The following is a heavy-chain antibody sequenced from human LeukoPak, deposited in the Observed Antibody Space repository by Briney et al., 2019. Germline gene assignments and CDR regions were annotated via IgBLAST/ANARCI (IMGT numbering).Heavy chain of an antibody. Sequence: GGSLRLSCAASGFTFSSYWMSWVRQAPGKGLEWVANIKQDGSEKYYVDSVKGRFTISRDNAKNSLYLQMNSLRAEDTAVYYCARPAVAGPNYYYYGMDVWGQGTTVTVSS. J-gene: IGHJ6*02. CDR1: GFTFSSYW. V-gene: IGHV3-7*01. CDR2: IKQDGSEK. CDR3: ARPAVAGPNYYYYGMDV. D-gene: IGHD6-19*01.